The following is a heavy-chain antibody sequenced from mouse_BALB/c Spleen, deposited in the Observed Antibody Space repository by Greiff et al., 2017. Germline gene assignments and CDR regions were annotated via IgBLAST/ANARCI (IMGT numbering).Heavy chain of an antibody. CDR3: ARDRRDY. CDR2: ISDGGSYT. J-gene: IGHJ4*01. CDR1: GFTFSDYY. V-gene: IGHV5-4*02. Sequence: EVQRVESGGGLVKPGGSLKLSCAASGFTFSDYYMYWVRQTPEKRLEWVATISDGGSYTYYPDSVKGRFTISRDNAKNNLYLQMSSLKSEDTAMYYCARDRRDYWGQGTSVTVSS.